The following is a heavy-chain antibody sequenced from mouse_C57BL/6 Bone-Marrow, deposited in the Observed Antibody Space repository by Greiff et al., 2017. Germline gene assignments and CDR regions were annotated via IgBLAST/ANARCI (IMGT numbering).Heavy chain of an antibody. D-gene: IGHD1-1*01. J-gene: IGHJ1*03. CDR2: IYPRDGST. Sequence: QVQLQQSGPELVKPGASVKLSCKASGYTFTSYDINWVKQRPGQGLEWIGWIYPRDGSTKYNEKFKGKATLTVDTSSSTAYMEIHILTSEDSAVYFCARLEVDGSSGDWYVDVWGTGTTVTVSS. V-gene: IGHV1-85*01. CDR3: ARLEVDGSSGDWYVDV. CDR1: GYTFTSYD.